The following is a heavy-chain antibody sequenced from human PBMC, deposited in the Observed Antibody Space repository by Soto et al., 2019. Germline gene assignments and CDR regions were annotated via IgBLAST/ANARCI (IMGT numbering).Heavy chain of an antibody. CDR3: AREVVWYDSSGYHRPFDY. D-gene: IGHD3-22*01. V-gene: IGHV4-59*01. CDR1: GGSISSYY. J-gene: IGHJ4*02. CDR2: IYYSGST. Sequence: SETLSPTCTVSGGSISSYYWSWIRQPPGKGLEWIGYIYYSGSTNYNPSLKSRVTISVDTSKNQFSLKLSSVTAADTAVYYCAREVVWYDSSGYHRPFDYWGQGTLVTVSS.